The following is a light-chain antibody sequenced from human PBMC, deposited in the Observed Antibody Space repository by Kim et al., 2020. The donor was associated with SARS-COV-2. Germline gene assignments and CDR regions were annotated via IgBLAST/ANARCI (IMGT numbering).Light chain of an antibody. CDR2: DAS. V-gene: IGKV3-15*01. J-gene: IGKJ4*01. CDR1: QSVNSN. CDR3: QEYKSWPLT. Sequence: PGDRPTLSCRANQSVNSNVAGYEQNPGQAPRLLIYDASAGATEIPARFSGNGSGTEFSLTISSLQSEDCAVFYCQEYKSWPLTFGGGTKVDIK.